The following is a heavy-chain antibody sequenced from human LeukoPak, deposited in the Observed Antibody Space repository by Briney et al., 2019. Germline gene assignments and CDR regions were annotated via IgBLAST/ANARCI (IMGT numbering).Heavy chain of an antibody. V-gene: IGHV4-59*08. CDR1: GGSIRSYS. J-gene: IGHJ4*02. D-gene: IGHD5-24*01. CDR3: ARHVSSEREMMALFDL. Sequence: SETLSLTCTVSGGSIRSYSWSWIRQPPGKGLQWIGFMYYTRGTNYNPSLRSRITVSVDTSEKQVSLTLRSVTAADTAIYYCARHVSSEREMMALFDLWGPGTLVTVSS. CDR2: MYYTRGT.